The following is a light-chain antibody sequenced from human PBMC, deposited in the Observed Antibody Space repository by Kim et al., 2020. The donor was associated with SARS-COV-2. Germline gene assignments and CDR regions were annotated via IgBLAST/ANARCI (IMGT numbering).Light chain of an antibody. V-gene: IGLV6-57*03. J-gene: IGLJ7*01. CDR1: SGSIASTY. Sequence: KTVTISCTRSSGSIASTYVQWYQQRPGSAPTTVIYEDNQRPSGVPDRFSGSIDSSSNSASLTISGLKTEDEAVYYCQSYDSSNHAVFGGGTQLTVL. CDR2: EDN. CDR3: QSYDSSNHAV.